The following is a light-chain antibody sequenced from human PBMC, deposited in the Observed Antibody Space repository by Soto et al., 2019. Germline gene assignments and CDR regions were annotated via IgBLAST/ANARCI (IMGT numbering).Light chain of an antibody. J-gene: IGLJ1*01. V-gene: IGLV2-14*01. CDR1: SSDVGGYNY. Sequence: QSALAQPASVSGSPGQSITISCTGTSSDVGGYNYVSWYQHRPGKAPKLIIYEVTNRPSGVSNRFSGSKSGNTASLTISGRQAEDEADYYCSSYTSSSPPFVFVTGTKLTV. CDR2: EVT. CDR3: SSYTSSSPPFV.